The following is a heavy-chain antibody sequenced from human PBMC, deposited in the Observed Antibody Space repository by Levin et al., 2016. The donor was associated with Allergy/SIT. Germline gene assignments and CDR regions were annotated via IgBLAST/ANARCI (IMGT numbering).Heavy chain of an antibody. J-gene: IGHJ5*02. Sequence: PGKGLEWIGSIYDSGSTYYNPSLKSRVTISVGTSKNQFSLNLSSVTAVDTAVYYCARHMGNWNYVHLPNWFDPGAREPWSPSPQ. V-gene: IGHV4-39*01. CDR3: ARHMGNWNYVHLPNWFDP. D-gene: IGHD1-7*01. CDR2: IYDSGST.